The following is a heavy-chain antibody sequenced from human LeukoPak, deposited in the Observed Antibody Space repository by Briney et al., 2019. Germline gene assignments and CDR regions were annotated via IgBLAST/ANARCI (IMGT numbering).Heavy chain of an antibody. J-gene: IGHJ4*02. Sequence: PGGSLRLSCAASGFTVSSNYMNWVRRAPGKGLEWVSLIYGGGTTHYADSVKGRFTISSDSSENTLYLQMNRLRAEDTAVYYCAKGPRPGSSGYPNLDSWGQGTLVTVSS. CDR3: AKGPRPGSSGYPNLDS. CDR1: GFTVSSNY. CDR2: IYGGGTT. V-gene: IGHV3-53*01. D-gene: IGHD3-22*01.